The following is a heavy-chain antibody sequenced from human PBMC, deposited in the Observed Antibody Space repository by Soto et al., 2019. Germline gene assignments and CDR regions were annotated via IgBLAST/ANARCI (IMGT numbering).Heavy chain of an antibody. Sequence: ASVKVSCKASGYTFTSYAMHWVRQAPGQRLEWMGRINAGNGNTKYSQKFQGRVTITRDTSASTAYMELSSLRSEDTAVYYCARDSAVATIDYWGQGTLVTVSS. CDR3: ARDSAVATIDY. J-gene: IGHJ4*02. CDR1: GYTFTSYA. V-gene: IGHV1-3*01. CDR2: INAGNGNT. D-gene: IGHD5-12*01.